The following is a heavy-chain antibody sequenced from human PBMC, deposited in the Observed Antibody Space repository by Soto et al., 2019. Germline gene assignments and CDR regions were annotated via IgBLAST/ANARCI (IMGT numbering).Heavy chain of an antibody. Sequence: PSETLSLTCAVSCGSISSGGYSWSWIRQPPGKGLEWIGYIYHSGSTYYNPSLKSRVTISVDRSKNQFSLKLSSVTAADTAVYYCARARDGYNLGFDYWGQGTLVTVSS. D-gene: IGHD5-12*01. V-gene: IGHV4-30-2*01. CDR3: ARARDGYNLGFDY. J-gene: IGHJ4*02. CDR2: IYHSGST. CDR1: CGSISSGGYS.